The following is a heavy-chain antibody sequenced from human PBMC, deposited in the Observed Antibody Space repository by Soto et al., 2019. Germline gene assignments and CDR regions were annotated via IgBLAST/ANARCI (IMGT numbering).Heavy chain of an antibody. CDR3: AGSDVYCTNGVCVDY. CDR1: GYTFTGCY. V-gene: IGHV1-2*02. D-gene: IGHD2-8*01. Sequence: ASVKVSCKASGYTFTGCYMHWVRQAPGQGLEWMVWINPNSGGTNYAQKFQGRVTMTRDTSISTAYMELSRLRSDDTAVYYCAGSDVYCTNGVCVDYGGQGTLVTVSS. CDR2: INPNSGGT. J-gene: IGHJ4*02.